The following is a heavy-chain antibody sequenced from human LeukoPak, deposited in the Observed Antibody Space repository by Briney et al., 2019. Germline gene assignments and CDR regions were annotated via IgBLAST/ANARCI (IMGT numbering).Heavy chain of an antibody. D-gene: IGHD2-15*01. V-gene: IGHV4-39*01. Sequence: PSETLSLTCTVSGGSISSSSYYWGWIRQPPGKGLEWIGSIYYSGSTYYNPSLKSRVTISVDTSKNQFSLKLSSVTAADTAVYYCARHFFPNCSGGSCYYYFDYWGRGTLVTVSS. CDR3: ARHFFPNCSGGSCYYYFDY. CDR1: GGSISSSSYY. J-gene: IGHJ4*02. CDR2: IYYSGST.